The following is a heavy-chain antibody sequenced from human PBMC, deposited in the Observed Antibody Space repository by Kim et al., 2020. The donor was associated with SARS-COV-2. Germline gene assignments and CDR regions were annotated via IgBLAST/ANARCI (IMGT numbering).Heavy chain of an antibody. J-gene: IGHJ3*02. CDR1: GFTFSSYW. Sequence: GGSLRLSCVVSGFTFSSYWMHWVRQAPGKGLVWVSGISGDGRNTGYVDSLKGRFTITRDNAKNTLYLQMNSLRDDDTGVYFCARGHEMWGQGTRVTVSS. CDR2: ISGDGRNT. CDR3: ARGHEM. V-gene: IGHV3-74*01.